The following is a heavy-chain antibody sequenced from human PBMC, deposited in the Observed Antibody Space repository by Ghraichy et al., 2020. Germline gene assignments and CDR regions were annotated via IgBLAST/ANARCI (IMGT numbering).Heavy chain of an antibody. J-gene: IGHJ4*02. Sequence: SETLSLTCTVSGGSISRYYWSWIRQPPGKGLEWIGYIYYSGSTNYNPSLKSRVTISVDTSKNQFSLKLSSVTAADTAVYYCARNYDFWSGYPYYFDYWGQGTLVTVSS. CDR3: ARNYDFWSGYPYYFDY. CDR2: IYYSGST. CDR1: GGSISRYY. V-gene: IGHV4-59*08. D-gene: IGHD3-3*01.